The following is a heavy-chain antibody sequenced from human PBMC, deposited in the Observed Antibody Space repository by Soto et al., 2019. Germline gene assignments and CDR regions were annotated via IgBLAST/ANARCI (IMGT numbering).Heavy chain of an antibody. V-gene: IGHV1-18*01. CDR2: ISAHNGNT. D-gene: IGHD1-1*01. CDR3: ARGRYGDY. CDR1: GYTFTSYG. Sequence: QVHLVQSGAEVKKPGASVKVSCKGSGYTFTSYGITWVRQAPGQGLEWMGWISAHNGNTDYAQKLQGRVTVTRDTTTSTAYMELRSLRSDDTAVYYCARGRYGDYWGQGALVTVSS. J-gene: IGHJ4*02.